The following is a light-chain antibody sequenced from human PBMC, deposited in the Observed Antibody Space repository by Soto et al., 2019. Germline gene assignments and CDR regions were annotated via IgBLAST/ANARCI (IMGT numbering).Light chain of an antibody. J-gene: IGKJ3*01. CDR3: QQLNNYPRT. CDR1: QGISSD. Sequence: LTQSPGTLSASVGDRVTITCRASQGISSDLAWYQQKSGKAPKLLIYAASTLQSGVPSRFSGSGSGTDFTLTISSLQPEDFATYYCQQLNNYPRTFGPGTKVDIK. V-gene: IGKV1-9*01. CDR2: AAS.